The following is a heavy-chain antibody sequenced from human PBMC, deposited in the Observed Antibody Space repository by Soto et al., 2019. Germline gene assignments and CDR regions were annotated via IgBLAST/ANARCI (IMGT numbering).Heavy chain of an antibody. CDR1: GFTFSTYA. CDR2: ISGGGGST. V-gene: IGHV3-23*01. D-gene: IGHD1-1*01. Sequence: GGSLRLSCAASGFTFSTYAMGWVRKAPGKGLEWVSAISGGGGSTYYADSVKGRFTISRDNSKNTLYLQMNSLRAEDTAVYYCAKESASNSGYFQHWGPGTLVAVSS. CDR3: AKESASNSGYFQH. J-gene: IGHJ1*01.